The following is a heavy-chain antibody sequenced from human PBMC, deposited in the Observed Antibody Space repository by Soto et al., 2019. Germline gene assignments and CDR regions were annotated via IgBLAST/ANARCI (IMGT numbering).Heavy chain of an antibody. J-gene: IGHJ6*03. Sequence: GSLRVYCAASGFTLSGCAMDWDCQARGKGLEYVSGISSNGVGTYYANSVQGRFTISRDNSKNTVYLQMGSLRPEDMAVYYCARRARPDFYYMDVWGKGTTVTVSS. D-gene: IGHD6-6*01. CDR2: ISSNGVGT. V-gene: IGHV3-64*01. CDR1: GFTLSGCA. CDR3: ARRARPDFYYMDV.